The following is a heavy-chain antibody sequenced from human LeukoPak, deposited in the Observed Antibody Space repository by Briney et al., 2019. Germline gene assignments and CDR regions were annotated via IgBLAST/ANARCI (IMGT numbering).Heavy chain of an antibody. CDR2: IYYTGST. CDR3: XXXXXXXXSXXXXDS. Sequence: XXGGSXSSFYWSWIRQPPGKGREWVGYIYYTGSTXYNSSLKSRVTISVDTSKKQFSLNLSSVTAADTAMYYCXXXXXXXXSXXXXDSWGQXTXVTVSS. V-gene: IGHV4-59*01. J-gene: IGHJ5*01. CDR1: GGSXSSFY.